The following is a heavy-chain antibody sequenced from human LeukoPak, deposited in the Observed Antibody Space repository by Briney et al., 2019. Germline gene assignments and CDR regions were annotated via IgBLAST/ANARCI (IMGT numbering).Heavy chain of an antibody. D-gene: IGHD2-15*01. Sequence: SETLSLTCTVSGGSISPYYWSWIRQPPGKGLEWIGYIYYSGSTNYNPSLKSRLTISVDTSKNQLSLKLNSVNPEDTAVYYCARVGGGSDPYYAMDVWGQGTTVTVSS. J-gene: IGHJ6*02. CDR3: ARVGGGSDPYYAMDV. CDR1: GGSISPYY. CDR2: IYYSGST. V-gene: IGHV4-59*08.